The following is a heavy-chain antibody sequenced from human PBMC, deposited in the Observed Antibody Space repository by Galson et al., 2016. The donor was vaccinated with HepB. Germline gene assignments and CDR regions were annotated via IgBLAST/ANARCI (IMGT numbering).Heavy chain of an antibody. D-gene: IGHD3-16*01. J-gene: IGHJ3*02. CDR3: AGLWI. CDR2: IGSSGIIT. CDR1: GFTFSSYW. V-gene: IGHV3-23*01. Sequence: SLRLSCAASGFTFSSYWMTWVRQAPGQGLEWVSHIGSSGIITYYADSVRGRFTISRDNPKSTLYLQMHSLRDEDTAVYYCAGLWIWGQGTKVTVSS.